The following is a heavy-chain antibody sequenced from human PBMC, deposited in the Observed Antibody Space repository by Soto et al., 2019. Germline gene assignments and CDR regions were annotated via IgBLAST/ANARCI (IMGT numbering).Heavy chain of an antibody. CDR2: ISGNGGRT. Sequence: EVQLLESGGGLVQPGGSLRLSCAASGFTFSSYAMNWVRQAPGKGLEWVSVISGNGGRTDYADSVKGRFTISRDNFKNTLYLQMNSLRVEDTAVYYCAKDNRWLVPTYFDYWGKGTLVTVSS. D-gene: IGHD6-19*01. V-gene: IGHV3-23*01. CDR3: AKDNRWLVPTYFDY. CDR1: GFTFSSYA. J-gene: IGHJ4*02.